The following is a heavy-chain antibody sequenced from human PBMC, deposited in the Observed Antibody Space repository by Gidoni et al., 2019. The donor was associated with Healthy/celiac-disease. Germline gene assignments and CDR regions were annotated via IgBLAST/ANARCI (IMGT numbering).Heavy chain of an antibody. CDR3: ARGNLYGMDV. Sequence: EVQLVESGGGLVQLGGSRRLSCAASGFTFRSYDMHWVRQAPGKGPEWVSAIGTAGDTYYPGSVKGRFTISRENAKNSLYLQMNSLRAGDTAVYYCARGNLYGMDVWGQGTTVTVSS. V-gene: IGHV3-13*01. J-gene: IGHJ6*02. CDR1: GFTFRSYD. CDR2: IGTAGDT.